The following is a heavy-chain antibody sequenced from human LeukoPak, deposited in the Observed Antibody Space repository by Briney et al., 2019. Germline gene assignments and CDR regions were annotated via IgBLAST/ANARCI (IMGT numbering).Heavy chain of an antibody. V-gene: IGHV3-7*05. CDR3: ARYCGGDCYDPHDAFDI. CDR1: GFTFSSYW. D-gene: IGHD2-21*02. J-gene: IGHJ3*02. CDR2: IKLDGSDK. Sequence: GGSLRLSCAASGFTFSSYWMSWVRQAPGKGLEWVANIKLDGSDKYYVDSVKGRFTISRDNAKNSLYLQMNSLRAEDTAVYYCARYCGGDCYDPHDAFDIWGQGTMVTVSS.